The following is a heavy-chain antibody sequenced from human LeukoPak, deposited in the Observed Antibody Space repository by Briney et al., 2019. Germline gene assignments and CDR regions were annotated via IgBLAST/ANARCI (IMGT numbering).Heavy chain of an antibody. CDR3: ARSKSWSVYPPGTPYYFDY. CDR2: IYYSGST. J-gene: IGHJ4*02. D-gene: IGHD3-3*01. CDR1: GGSISSGGYY. Sequence: SETLSLTCTVSGGSISSGGYYWSWIRQHPGKGLEWIGYIYYSGSTYYNPSLKSRVTISVDTSKNQFSLKLSSVTAADTAVYYCARSKSWSVYPPGTPYYFDYWGQGTRAPSPQ. V-gene: IGHV4-31*03.